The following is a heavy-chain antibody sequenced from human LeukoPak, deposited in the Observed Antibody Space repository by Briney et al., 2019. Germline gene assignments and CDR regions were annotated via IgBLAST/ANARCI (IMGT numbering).Heavy chain of an antibody. CDR1: GFTFDDYA. Sequence: GGSLRLSCAASGFTFDDYAMHWVRQAPGKGLEWVSLISWDGGSTYYADSVKGRFTISRDNSKNSLYLQMNSLRAEDTALHYCAKDINRKGVVAAPFDYWGQGTLVTVSS. D-gene: IGHD2-15*01. J-gene: IGHJ4*02. CDR3: AKDINRKGVVAAPFDY. CDR2: ISWDGGST. V-gene: IGHV3-43D*03.